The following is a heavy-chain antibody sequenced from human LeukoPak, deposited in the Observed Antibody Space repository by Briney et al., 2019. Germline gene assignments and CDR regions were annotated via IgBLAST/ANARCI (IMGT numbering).Heavy chain of an antibody. V-gene: IGHV3-48*04. CDR2: ISSSSSTI. CDR3: ARHPPESGSAHYFDY. J-gene: IGHJ4*02. Sequence: PGGSLRLSCAASGFTFSSYSMNWVRQAPGKGLEWVSYISSSSSTIYYADSVKGRFTISRDNAKNSLFLQMNSLRAEDTAVYYCARHPPESGSAHYFDYWGQGTLVTVSS. D-gene: IGHD1-26*01. CDR1: GFTFSSYS.